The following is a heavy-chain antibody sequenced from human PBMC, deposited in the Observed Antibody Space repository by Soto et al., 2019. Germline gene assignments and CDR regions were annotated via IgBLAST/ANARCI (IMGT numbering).Heavy chain of an antibody. D-gene: IGHD5-18*01. Sequence: PGGSLRLSCAASGFTFSSYGMHWVRQAPGKGLEWVAVISYDGSNKYYADSVKGRSTISRDNSKNTLYLQMNSLRAEDTAVYYCAKDSPVQLWFVLDYWGQGTLVTVSS. CDR1: GFTFSSYG. CDR2: ISYDGSNK. CDR3: AKDSPVQLWFVLDY. V-gene: IGHV3-30*18. J-gene: IGHJ4*02.